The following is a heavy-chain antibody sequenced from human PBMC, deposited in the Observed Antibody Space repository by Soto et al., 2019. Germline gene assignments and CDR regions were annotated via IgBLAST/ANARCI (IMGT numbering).Heavy chain of an antibody. V-gene: IGHV3-30*18. D-gene: IGHD3-22*01. CDR3: AKASGYYDSSGYYHFDY. CDR1: GFTFSSYG. Sequence: PGGSLRLSCAASGFTFSSYGMHWVRQAPGKGLEWVAVISYDGSNKYYADSVKGRFTISRDNSKNTLYLQMNSLRAEDTAVYYCAKASGYYDSSGYYHFDYWGQGTLVTVSS. J-gene: IGHJ4*02. CDR2: ISYDGSNK.